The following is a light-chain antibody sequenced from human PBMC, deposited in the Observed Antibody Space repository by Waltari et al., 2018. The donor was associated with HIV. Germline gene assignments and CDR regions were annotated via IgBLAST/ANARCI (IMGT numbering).Light chain of an antibody. V-gene: IGLV3-19*01. CDR1: SLRFYY. J-gene: IGLJ2*01. Sequence: SSELTQGPAVSVALGQTVRITCHGDSLRFYYASWYQQKPGQAPLLVIYGRNNRPSGIPARFSGSRSGNTASLTITGAQAEDEADYYCNSRDRSGYLHVLFGGGTKLTVL. CDR3: NSRDRSGYLHVL. CDR2: GRN.